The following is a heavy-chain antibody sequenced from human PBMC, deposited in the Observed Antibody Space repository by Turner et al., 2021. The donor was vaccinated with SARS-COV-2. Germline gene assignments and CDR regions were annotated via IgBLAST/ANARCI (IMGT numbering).Heavy chain of an antibody. CDR1: GFTFSTYA. CDR2: ISDSGGHT. J-gene: IGHJ4*02. V-gene: IGHV3-23*01. CDR3: AKAPSFSGHFDY. D-gene: IGHD5-12*01. Sequence: EVHLLESGGGLVQPGGSLRLSCEASGFTFSTYAMSWVRQAPGKGLECVSTISDSGGHTYYADSVKGRFTISRDNSKNTLYLQMNSLRAEDTAVYYCAKAPSFSGHFDYWGQGTLVTVSS.